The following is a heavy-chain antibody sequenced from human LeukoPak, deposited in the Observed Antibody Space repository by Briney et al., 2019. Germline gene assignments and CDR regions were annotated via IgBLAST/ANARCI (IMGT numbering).Heavy chain of an antibody. CDR2: ISAYNGNT. D-gene: IGHD3/OR15-3a*01. CDR3: ARDTWTGSGLDAFDI. J-gene: IGHJ3*02. Sequence: ASVRVSCKASGYTFISYGISWVRQAPGKGLEWMGWISAYNGNTNYAQKLQGRVTMTTDTTTSTAYMELRSLRSDDTAVYYCARDTWTGSGLDAFDIWGQGTMVTVSS. V-gene: IGHV1-18*01. CDR1: GYTFISYG.